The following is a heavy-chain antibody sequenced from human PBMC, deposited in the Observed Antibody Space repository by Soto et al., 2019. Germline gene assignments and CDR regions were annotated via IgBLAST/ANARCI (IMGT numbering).Heavy chain of an antibody. CDR2: ISGYNDNT. CDR1: GYSFTRYG. Sequence: QVQLVQSGAEVKKPGASVKVSCKASGYSFTRYGISWVRQAPGQGLEWMGWISGYNDNTKYAQKLQDRCTMTTDTSMTTVYMELRSLRSDDTAVYYCARLIGYCSGGSCDYYYMDVWGKGTTVTVSS. V-gene: IGHV1-18*04. D-gene: IGHD2-15*01. J-gene: IGHJ6*03. CDR3: ARLIGYCSGGSCDYYYMDV.